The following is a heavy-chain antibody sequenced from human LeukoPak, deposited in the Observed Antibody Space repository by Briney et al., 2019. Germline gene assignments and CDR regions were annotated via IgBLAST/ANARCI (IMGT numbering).Heavy chain of an antibody. V-gene: IGHV4-61*02. D-gene: IGHD5-12*01. CDR1: GGSISSGSYY. CDR2: IYTSGST. CDR3: ARMVHSGYDFSLRFDY. J-gene: IGHJ4*02. Sequence: SQTLSLTCTVSGGSISSGSYYWSWIRQPAGKGLEWIGRIYTSGSTNYNPSLKSRVTISVDTSKNQFSLKLSSVTAADTAVYYCARMVHSGYDFSLRFDYWGQGTLVTVSS.